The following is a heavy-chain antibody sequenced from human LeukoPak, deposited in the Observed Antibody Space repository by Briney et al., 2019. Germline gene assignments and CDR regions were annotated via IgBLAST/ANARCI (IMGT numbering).Heavy chain of an antibody. J-gene: IGHJ4*02. V-gene: IGHV3-23*01. D-gene: IGHD6-13*01. Sequence: GGSLRLSCAASAFTFSSYAMNWVRQAPGKGLEWVSGISGGGGSTYYADSVKGRFTISRDNSKNTLYLQMNSLRAEDTAVYYCAKGGIAAAGLGYWGQGTLVTVSS. CDR3: AKGGIAAAGLGY. CDR2: ISGGGGST. CDR1: AFTFSSYA.